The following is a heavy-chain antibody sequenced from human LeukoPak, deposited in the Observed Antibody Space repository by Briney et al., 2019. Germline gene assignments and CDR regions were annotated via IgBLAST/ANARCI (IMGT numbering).Heavy chain of an antibody. V-gene: IGHV4-34*01. CDR3: ARESNYHGSGTGWFDP. D-gene: IGHD3-10*01. CDR1: GGSFSGYY. J-gene: IGHJ5*02. CDR2: IHHSVST. Sequence: SETLSLTCAVSGGSFSGYYWSWIRQPPGKGLECIGEIHHSVSTNYNPSLKSRVTLSVDTSKNQFSLKLSSVTAADTGVYYCARESNYHGSGTGWFDPWGQGSLVTVSS.